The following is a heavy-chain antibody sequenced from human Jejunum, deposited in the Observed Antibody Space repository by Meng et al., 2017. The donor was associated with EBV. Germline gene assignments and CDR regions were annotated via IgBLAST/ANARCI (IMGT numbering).Heavy chain of an antibody. V-gene: IGHV4-39*07. D-gene: IGHD6-19*01. J-gene: IGHJ5*02. Sequence: QLQKPGPGLVKSPEPLSLTCTVSGGSISNNLYYWGWIRQPPGKGLEWIGTIYYSGNTYYSPSLKSRVTISVDTSKNQFSLQLNSVTAADTAVYYCARYSSSSGWLDPWGQGTLVTVSS. CDR2: IYYSGNT. CDR1: GGSISNNLYY. CDR3: ARYSSSSGWLDP.